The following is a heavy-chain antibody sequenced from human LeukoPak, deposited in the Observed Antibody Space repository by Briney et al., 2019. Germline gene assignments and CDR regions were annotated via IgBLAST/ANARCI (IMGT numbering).Heavy chain of an antibody. V-gene: IGHV1-18*01. D-gene: IGHD6-13*01. CDR3: ARDSLAPYSSPDGFDY. CDR1: GYTFTSYG. CDR2: ISAYNSNT. J-gene: IGHJ4*02. Sequence: ASVKVSCKASGYTFTSYGISWVRQAPGQGLEWMGWISAYNSNTNYAQKLQGRVTMTTDTSTSTAYMELRSLRSDDTAVYYCARDSLAPYSSPDGFDYWGQGTLVTVSS.